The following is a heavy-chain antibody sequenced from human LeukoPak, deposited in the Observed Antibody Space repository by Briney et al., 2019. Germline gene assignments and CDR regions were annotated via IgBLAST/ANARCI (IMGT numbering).Heavy chain of an antibody. D-gene: IGHD3-10*01. Sequence: PSETLSLTCTVSGGSISSKSYYWSWIRQPAGKGLEWIGRIYTSGSTDYNPSLKSRVTISVDTSKNQFSLKLSSVTAADTAVYYCARGGYYGSGNDFRFDPWGQGTLVTVPS. CDR2: IYTSGST. CDR3: ARGGYYGSGNDFRFDP. CDR1: GGSISSKSYY. V-gene: IGHV4-61*02. J-gene: IGHJ5*02.